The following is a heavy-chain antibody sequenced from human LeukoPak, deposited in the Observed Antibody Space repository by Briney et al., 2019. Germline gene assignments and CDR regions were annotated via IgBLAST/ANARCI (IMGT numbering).Heavy chain of an antibody. CDR3: ARVNYGSGAFDY. D-gene: IGHD3-10*01. Sequence: SETLSLTCAVYGGSFSGYYWSWIRQPPGKGLEWIGEINHSGSTNYNPSLKSRVTIPVDTSKNQFSLKLSSVTAADTAVYYCARVNYGSGAFDYWGQGTLVTVSS. V-gene: IGHV4-34*01. J-gene: IGHJ4*02. CDR1: GGSFSGYY. CDR2: INHSGST.